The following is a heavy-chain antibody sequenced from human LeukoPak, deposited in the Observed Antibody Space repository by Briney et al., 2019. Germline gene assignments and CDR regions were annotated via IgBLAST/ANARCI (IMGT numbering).Heavy chain of an antibody. J-gene: IGHJ4*02. CDR1: GFIFSNYG. CDR3: ARDNFGFDY. Sequence: GRSLRLSCAASGFIFSNYGMHWVRQAPGKGLEWVALIWFDESKYYNVDSVKGRFTISRDNSNNMVYLQMNSLRDEDTAVYYCARDNFGFDYWGRGTLVTVSS. V-gene: IGHV3-33*01. CDR2: IWFDESKY. D-gene: IGHD1-20*01.